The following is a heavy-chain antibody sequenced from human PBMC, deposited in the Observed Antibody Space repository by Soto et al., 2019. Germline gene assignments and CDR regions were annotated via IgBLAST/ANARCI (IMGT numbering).Heavy chain of an antibody. J-gene: IGHJ4*02. V-gene: IGHV1-8*01. CDR1: GYNFTSYY. CDR2: MNPNSGNT. Sequence: KVYCKAYGYNFTSYYIHWVRQSTVQGLEWMGWMNPNSGNTGYAQKFQGIVTMTRNTSISTAHMELSSLRSEDTAVYYCGGLGGGYWGQGTLVTVSS. CDR3: GGLGGGY. D-gene: IGHD3-16*01.